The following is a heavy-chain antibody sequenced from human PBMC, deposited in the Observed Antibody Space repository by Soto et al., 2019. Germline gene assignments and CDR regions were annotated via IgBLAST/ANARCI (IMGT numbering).Heavy chain of an antibody. CDR1: GFTFSSYG. D-gene: IGHD3-16*01. V-gene: IGHV3-33*01. J-gene: IGHJ4*02. CDR3: ARDTMTIMITYAWAH. CDR2: IWYDGSNK. Sequence: HPGGSLRLSCAASGFTFSSYGMHWVRQAPGKGLEWVAVIWYDGSNKYYADSVKGRFTISRDNSKNTLYLQMNSLRAEDTAVYYCARDTMTIMITYAWAHWGQGTLVTVS.